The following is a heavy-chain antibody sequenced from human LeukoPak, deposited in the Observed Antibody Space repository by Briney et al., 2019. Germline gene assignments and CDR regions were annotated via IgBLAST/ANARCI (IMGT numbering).Heavy chain of an antibody. D-gene: IGHD3-22*01. Sequence: PSETLSLTCAVYGGSFSGYYWSWIRQPPGKGLEWIGEINHNGSTNYNPSLKSRVTVSVDTSKNQFSLKLSSVTAADTAVYYCARVSGDGYQPSKPYFDYWGQGTLVAVSS. CDR3: ARVSGDGYQPSKPYFDY. CDR1: GGSFSGYY. V-gene: IGHV4-34*01. CDR2: INHNGST. J-gene: IGHJ4*02.